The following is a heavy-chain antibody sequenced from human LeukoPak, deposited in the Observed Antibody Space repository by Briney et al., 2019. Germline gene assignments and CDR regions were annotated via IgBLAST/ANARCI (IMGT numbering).Heavy chain of an antibody. V-gene: IGHV1-24*01. D-gene: IGHD2-2*01. CDR2: FDPEDGET. J-gene: IGHJ6*02. Sequence: ASVKVSCKASGYTFTSYDINWVRQAPGKGLEWMGGFDPEDGETIYAQKFQGRVTMTEDTSTDTAYMELSSLRSEDTAVYYCATDLGYCSSTSCYGVKYYYYYGMDVWGQGTTVTVSS. CDR3: ATDLGYCSSTSCYGVKYYYYYGMDV. CDR1: GYTFTSYD.